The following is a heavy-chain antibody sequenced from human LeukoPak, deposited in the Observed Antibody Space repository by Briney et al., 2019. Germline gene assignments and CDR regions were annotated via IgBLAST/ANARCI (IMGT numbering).Heavy chain of an antibody. Sequence: ASVKVSCKASGYTFTSYGVSWGRQGPGQGLEWVGWISAYNGNTNYAQKLQGRVTMTTDTSTNTAYMELRSLRSDDTAVYYCARAAGVAVAPVDYWGQGTLVTVSS. J-gene: IGHJ4*02. CDR2: ISAYNGNT. CDR1: GYTFTSYG. D-gene: IGHD6-19*01. V-gene: IGHV1-18*01. CDR3: ARAAGVAVAPVDY.